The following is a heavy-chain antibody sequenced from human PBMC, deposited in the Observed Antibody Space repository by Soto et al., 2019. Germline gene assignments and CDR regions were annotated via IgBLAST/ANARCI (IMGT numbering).Heavy chain of an antibody. CDR2: INHSGST. CDR3: ARSGVVAATVNWFDP. J-gene: IGHJ5*02. V-gene: IGHV4-34*01. CDR1: GGSFSGYY. D-gene: IGHD2-15*01. Sequence: SETLSLTCAVYGGSFSGYYWSWIRQPPGKGLEWIGEINHSGSTNYNPSLKSRVTISVDTSKNQFSLKLSSVTAADTAVYYCARSGVVAATVNWFDPWGQGTLVTVSS.